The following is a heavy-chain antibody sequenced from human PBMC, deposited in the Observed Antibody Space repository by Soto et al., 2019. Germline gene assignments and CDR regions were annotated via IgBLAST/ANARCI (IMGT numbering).Heavy chain of an antibody. CDR1: GGTFSSYA. D-gene: IGHD2-15*01. CDR2: IIPIFGTA. J-gene: IGHJ5*02. V-gene: IGHV1-69*01. Sequence: QVQLVQSGAEVKKPGSSVKVSCKASGGTFSSYAISWVRQAPGQGLEWMGGIIPIFGTANYAQKFQGRVTIAADESSSTADMELSSLRSEDTAVYYCARELLLAGRCWFAPWGQGTLVTVSS. CDR3: ARELLLAGRCWFAP.